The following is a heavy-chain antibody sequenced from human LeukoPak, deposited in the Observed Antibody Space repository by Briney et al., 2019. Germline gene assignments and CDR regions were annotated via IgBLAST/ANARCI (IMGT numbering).Heavy chain of an antibody. J-gene: IGHJ4*02. V-gene: IGHV3-30*18. Sequence: PGGSLRLSCAASGFTFSSYGMHWVRQAPGKGLEWVAVISYDGSNKYYADSVKGRFTISRDNSKNTLNLQMNSLRAEDTAVYYCAKSPYSSGWYHDYWGQGTLVTVSS. D-gene: IGHD6-19*01. CDR1: GFTFSSYG. CDR2: ISYDGSNK. CDR3: AKSPYSSGWYHDY.